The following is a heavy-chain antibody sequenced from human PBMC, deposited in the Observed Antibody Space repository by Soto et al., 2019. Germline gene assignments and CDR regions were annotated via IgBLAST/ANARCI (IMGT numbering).Heavy chain of an antibody. CDR2: YSYTGST. CDR3: ARLSEYAFWGN. CDR1: GGSISSRTYY. J-gene: IGHJ4*02. D-gene: IGHD3-16*01. V-gene: IGHV4-39*02. Sequence: QLQLQESGPGLVKPSETLSLACTVSGGSISSRTYYWGWIRQPPGKGLEWIGSYSYTGSTYYSPTLKSRVHISVDTSKNHFSLTLSSVTAADTAVYYGARLSEYAFWGNWRQGTLVTVSS.